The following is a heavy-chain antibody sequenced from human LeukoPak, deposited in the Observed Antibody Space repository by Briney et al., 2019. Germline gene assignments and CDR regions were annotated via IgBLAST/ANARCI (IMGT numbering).Heavy chain of an antibody. CDR1: GGSISSSSYY. CDR3: ARLPSSIAVADDY. V-gene: IGHV4-39*07. Sequence: SETLSLTCTVSGGSISSSSYYWGWIRQPPGKGLEWIGSIYYSGSTYYNPSLKSRVTISVDTSKNQFSLKLSSVTAADTAVYYCARLPSSIAVADDYWGQGTLVTVSS. D-gene: IGHD6-19*01. CDR2: IYYSGST. J-gene: IGHJ4*02.